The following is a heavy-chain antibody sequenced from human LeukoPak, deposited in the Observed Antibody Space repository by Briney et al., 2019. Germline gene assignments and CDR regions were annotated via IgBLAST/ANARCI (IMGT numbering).Heavy chain of an antibody. D-gene: IGHD5-12*01. CDR3: ARDRGYSGYAEYYFDY. Sequence: ASVKVSCKASGYTFTSYGISWVRQAPGQGLEWMGWISAYNGNTNYAQKLQGRVTMTTDTSTSTAYMELRSLRSGDTAVYYCARDRGYSGYAEYYFDYWGQGTLVTVSS. V-gene: IGHV1-18*01. CDR2: ISAYNGNT. CDR1: GYTFTSYG. J-gene: IGHJ4*02.